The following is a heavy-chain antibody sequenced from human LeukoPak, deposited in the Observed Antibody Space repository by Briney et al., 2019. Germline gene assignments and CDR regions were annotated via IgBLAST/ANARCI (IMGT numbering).Heavy chain of an antibody. Sequence: PGGSLRLSCAASGFTFSNSWINWVRQALGKGLEWVANIKPGGSQTYYLDSVKGRFTVSRDNAKHSAYLQMNSLRAEDTAVYYCFGSGSYSNWDQGTLVTVSS. D-gene: IGHD3-10*01. CDR2: IKPGGSQT. J-gene: IGHJ4*02. V-gene: IGHV3-7*01. CDR1: GFTFSNSW. CDR3: FGSGSYSN.